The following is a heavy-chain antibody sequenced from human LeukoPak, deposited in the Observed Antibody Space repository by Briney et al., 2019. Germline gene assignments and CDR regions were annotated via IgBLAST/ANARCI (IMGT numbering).Heavy chain of an antibody. Sequence: PSETLSLTCTVSGGSIGSSSYYWGWIRQPPGKGLEWIGSIYYSGSTYYNPSLKSRVTISVDTSKNQFSLKLSSVTAADTAVYYCARHLGGLGWRWLQFSYFDYWGQGTLVTVSS. D-gene: IGHD5-24*01. CDR2: IYYSGST. V-gene: IGHV4-39*01. CDR3: ARHLGGLGWRWLQFSYFDY. CDR1: GGSIGSSSYY. J-gene: IGHJ4*02.